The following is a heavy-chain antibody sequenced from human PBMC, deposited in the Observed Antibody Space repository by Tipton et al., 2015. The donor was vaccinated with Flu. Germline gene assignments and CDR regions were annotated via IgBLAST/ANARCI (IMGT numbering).Heavy chain of an antibody. J-gene: IGHJ4*02. V-gene: IGHV4-38-2*01. CDR3: ATTTYYYGSGTHDY. Sequence: TLSLTCSVSGDSIGGAYYWGWIRQPPGKGLEWIGNSHHTGSTYRNPSLKSRVIISLDTSKNQFSLKLTSVTAADTAVYYCATTTYYYGSGTHDYWGQGTLVTVSS. CDR1: GDSIGGAYY. D-gene: IGHD3-10*01. CDR2: SHHTGST.